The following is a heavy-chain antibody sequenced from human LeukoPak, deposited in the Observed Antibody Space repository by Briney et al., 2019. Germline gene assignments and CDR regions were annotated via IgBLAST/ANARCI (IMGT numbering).Heavy chain of an antibody. J-gene: IGHJ5*02. CDR1: GGSISSYY. V-gene: IGHV4-4*09. D-gene: IGHD3-3*01. Sequence: PSETLSLTRTVSGGSISSYYWSWIRQPPGKGLEWIGYIYTSGSTNYNPSLKSRVTISVDTSKHQFSLKLSSVTAADTAVYYCAGYDFWSGYYGGGFDPWGQGTLVTVSS. CDR2: IYTSGST. CDR3: AGYDFWSGYYGGGFDP.